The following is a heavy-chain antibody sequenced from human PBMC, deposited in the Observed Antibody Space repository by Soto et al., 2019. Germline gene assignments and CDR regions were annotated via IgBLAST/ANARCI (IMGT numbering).Heavy chain of an antibody. CDR1: GGSVSSGSYY. CDR3: ASGYSSSSYYYYGMDV. Sequence: SETLSLTCTVSGGSVSSGSYYWSWIRQPPGKGLEWIGYIYYSGSTNYNPSLKSRVTISVDTSKNPFSLKLSSVTAADTAVYYCASGYSSSSYYYYGMDVWGQGTTVTVSS. V-gene: IGHV4-61*01. D-gene: IGHD6-6*01. J-gene: IGHJ6*02. CDR2: IYYSGST.